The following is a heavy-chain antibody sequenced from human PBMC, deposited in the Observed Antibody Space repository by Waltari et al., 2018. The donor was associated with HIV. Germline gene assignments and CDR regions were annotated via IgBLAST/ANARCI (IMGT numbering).Heavy chain of an antibody. CDR3: AIQRAGRNDYNPFDH. Sequence: QVQLQQWGAGLLKPSETLSLTCAVYGGSFSEYDWNWIRQPPRKGLEWIGKIKHSGSTKYNPSLKSRVTSSVDTSKNQFSLKLTSVTAADTAVYYCAIQRAGRNDYNPFDHWGQGTLVTVSS. CDR2: IKHSGST. V-gene: IGHV4-34*01. CDR1: GGSFSEYD. J-gene: IGHJ4*02. D-gene: IGHD4-4*01.